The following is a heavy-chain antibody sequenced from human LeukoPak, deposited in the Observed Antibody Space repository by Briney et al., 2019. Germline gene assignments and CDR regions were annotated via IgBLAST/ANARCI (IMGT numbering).Heavy chain of an antibody. CDR1: GFTVSRNY. D-gene: IGHD3-3*01. CDR3: ARDHYDFWSGYDYYYYYMDV. J-gene: IGHJ6*03. V-gene: IGHV3-66*02. CDR2: IYSGGRT. Sequence: GGSLRLSCAASGFTVSRNYMSWVRQAPGKGLEWVSVIYSGGRTYYADSVEGRFTISRDNSKNTLYLQMNSLRAEDTAVYYCARDHYDFWSGYDYYYYYMDVWGKGTTVTVSS.